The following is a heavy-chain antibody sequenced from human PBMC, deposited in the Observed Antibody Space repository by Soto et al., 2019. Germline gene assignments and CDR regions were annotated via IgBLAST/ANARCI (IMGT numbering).Heavy chain of an antibody. CDR2: IWYDGSNK. J-gene: IGHJ4*02. D-gene: IGHD2-15*01. CDR1: GFTFSSYG. V-gene: IGHV3-33*01. Sequence: GGSLRLSCAASGFTFSSYGMHWVRQAPGKGLEWVAVIWYDGSNKYYADSVKGRFTISRDNSKNTLYLQMNSLRAEDTAVYYCARDRSGGTFDYWGQGTLVTVSS. CDR3: ARDRSGGTFDY.